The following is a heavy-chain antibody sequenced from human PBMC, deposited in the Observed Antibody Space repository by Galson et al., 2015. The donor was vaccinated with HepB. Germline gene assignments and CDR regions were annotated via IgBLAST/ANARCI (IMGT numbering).Heavy chain of an antibody. D-gene: IGHD6-19*01. CDR1: GYTFTGYY. CDR2: INPNSGGT. Sequence: SVKVSCKASGYTFTGYYMHWVRQAPGQGLEWMGWINPNSGGTNYAQKFQGRVTMTRDTSISTAYMELSRLRSDDTAVYYCARDRTRLVRWGSSHWYMDVWGKGTTVTVSS. CDR3: ARDRTRLVRWGSSHWYMDV. J-gene: IGHJ6*03. V-gene: IGHV1-2*02.